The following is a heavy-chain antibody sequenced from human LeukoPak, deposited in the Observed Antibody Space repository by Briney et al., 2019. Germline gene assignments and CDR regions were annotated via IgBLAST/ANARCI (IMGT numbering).Heavy chain of an antibody. V-gene: IGHV4-39*01. Sequence: KPSETLSLTCTVSGGSINTKTHYWACIRQTPGKGLEWIGSVFYNGNTYYNPSLKSRVTISVDTSKNQFSLRLTSVTAADTAVYYCAKNGEDSSGYYADFFDHCGQGTLVTVSS. J-gene: IGHJ4*02. CDR2: VFYNGNT. CDR3: AKNGEDSSGYYADFFDH. D-gene: IGHD3-22*01. CDR1: GGSINTKTHY.